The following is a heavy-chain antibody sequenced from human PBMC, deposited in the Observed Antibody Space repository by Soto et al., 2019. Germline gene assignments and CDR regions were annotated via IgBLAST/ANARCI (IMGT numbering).Heavy chain of an antibody. CDR1: GFSFSSYA. CDR3: VRDLSYCGGGVCSL. D-gene: IGHD2-8*02. Sequence: LRLSCAASGFSFSSYAMTWVRQAPGRGLQWVSAISGSGSPTYYADSVKGRFTISRDNAKSTMYLQMNSLRAEDTALYYCVRDLSYCGGGVCSLWGQGTQVTVSS. V-gene: IGHV3-23*01. CDR2: ISGSGSPT. J-gene: IGHJ4*02.